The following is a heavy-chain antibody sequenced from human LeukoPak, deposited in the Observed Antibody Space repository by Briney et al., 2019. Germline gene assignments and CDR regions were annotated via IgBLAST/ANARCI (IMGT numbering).Heavy chain of an antibody. J-gene: IGHJ5*02. D-gene: IGHD2-2*01. CDR3: AREEGIVVVPAAMAPNNLFAP. CDR1: GYTFTSYG. Sequence: ASVKVSCKASGYTFTSYGISWVRQAPGQGLEWMGWISAYNGNTKDAQKLQGRVTMTTDTSTGTAYMELRSLRSDDTAVYYCAREEGIVVVPAAMAPNNLFAPWGQGSLVTVYS. CDR2: ISAYNGNT. V-gene: IGHV1-18*01.